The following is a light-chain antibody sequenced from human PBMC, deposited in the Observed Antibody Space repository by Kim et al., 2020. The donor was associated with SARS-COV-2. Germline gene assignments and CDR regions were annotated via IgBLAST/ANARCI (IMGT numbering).Light chain of an antibody. Sequence: SYELTQPPSVSVAPVKTAMIPCGGNNIETKSVHWYQQKPGQAPVLVVYFDSDRPSVLPERFSGPISGNTATLTISRVEAGDEADYYCKVWHSSSGHVVFGGGNQLTVL. V-gene: IGLV3-21*04. CDR3: KVWHSSSGHVV. CDR2: FDS. CDR1: NIETKS. J-gene: IGLJ2*01.